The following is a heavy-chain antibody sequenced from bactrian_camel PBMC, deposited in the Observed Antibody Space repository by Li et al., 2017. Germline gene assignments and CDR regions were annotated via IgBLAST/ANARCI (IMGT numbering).Heavy chain of an antibody. CDR3: VRDAGWALTG. D-gene: IGHD5*01. CDR2: IYIAGTTT. Sequence: DVQLVESGGGLVQPGGSLRLPCATSGFTFNRSTMSWVRQAPGKGLEWVTVIYIAGTTTFYTVSVKGRFTISRDNPSNMVYLQMNSLKPEDTAVYYCVRDAGWALTGWGQGTQVTVS. J-gene: IGHJ4*01. CDR1: GFTFNRST. V-gene: IGHV3S40*01.